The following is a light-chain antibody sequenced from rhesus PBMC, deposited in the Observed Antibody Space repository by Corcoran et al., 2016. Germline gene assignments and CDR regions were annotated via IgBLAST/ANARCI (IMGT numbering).Light chain of an antibody. J-gene: IGKJ1*01. CDR1: QSLVHTNGNTY. CDR2: KVS. CDR3: MQYTHIPWT. V-gene: IGKV2-65*01. Sequence: SQSLVHTNGNTYLSWFQQKPGQPPRLLIYKVSDRDSGAPDRVSGTGAGTDFTLKISRVEAEDVGVYYCMQYTHIPWTFGQGTKVEIK.